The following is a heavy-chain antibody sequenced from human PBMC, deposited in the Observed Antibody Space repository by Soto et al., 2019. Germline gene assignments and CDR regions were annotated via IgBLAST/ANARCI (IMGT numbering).Heavy chain of an antibody. D-gene: IGHD2-15*01. J-gene: IGHJ6*02. CDR2: INPNSGGT. V-gene: IGHV1-2*02. CDR3: ARDLICSGGSCYLAGYYYYGMDV. CDR1: GYTFTVYY. Sequence: ASVKVSCKASGYTFTVYYMHCVLQSPVQWLEGMGCINPNSGGTNYAQKFQGRVTMTRDTSISTAYMELSRLRSDDTAVYYCARDLICSGGSCYLAGYYYYGMDVWGQGTTVTVSS.